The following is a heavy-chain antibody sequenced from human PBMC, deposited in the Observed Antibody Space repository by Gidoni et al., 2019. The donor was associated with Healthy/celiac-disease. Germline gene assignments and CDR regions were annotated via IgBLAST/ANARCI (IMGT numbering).Heavy chain of an antibody. CDR3: ASGTITIFGGWFDP. V-gene: IGHV1-69*02. CDR2: IIPILGIA. D-gene: IGHD3-3*01. Sequence: QVQLVQSGAAVKKPGSSVKVSCKASGGTFSSYTISWVRQAPGQGLEWMGRIIPILGIANYAQKFQGRVTITADKSTSTAYMELSSLRSEDTAVYYCASGTITIFGGWFDPWGQGTLVTVSS. CDR1: GGTFSSYT. J-gene: IGHJ5*02.